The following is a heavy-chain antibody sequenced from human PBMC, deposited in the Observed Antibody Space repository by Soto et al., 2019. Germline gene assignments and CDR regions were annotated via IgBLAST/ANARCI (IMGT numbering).Heavy chain of an antibody. J-gene: IGHJ4*02. CDR3: ARGPILRYNWNYVADY. CDR2: INHSGST. D-gene: IGHD1-7*01. Sequence: SETLSLTCAVYGGSLSGYYWSWIRQPPGKGLEWIGEINHSGSTNYNPSLKSRVTISVDTSKNQFSLKLSSVTAADTAVYYCARGPILRYNWNYVADYWAQGTLVTVSS. CDR1: GGSLSGYY. V-gene: IGHV4-34*01.